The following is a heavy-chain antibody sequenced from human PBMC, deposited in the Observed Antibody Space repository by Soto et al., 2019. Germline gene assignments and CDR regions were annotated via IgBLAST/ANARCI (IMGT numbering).Heavy chain of an antibody. CDR1: GFTFTNFA. J-gene: IGHJ4*02. CDR2: ITGSGDST. Sequence: EVQLLESGGGLVQPGGSLRLSCAASGFTFTNFAMNWVRQAPGKGLEWVSAITGSGDSTYYADSVRGRFTISRDISKNTLSLQMDSLRADDTAIYYCAKGAGSDSGRYWGQGTLVTVSS. CDR3: AKGAGSDSGRY. V-gene: IGHV3-23*01. D-gene: IGHD3-10*01.